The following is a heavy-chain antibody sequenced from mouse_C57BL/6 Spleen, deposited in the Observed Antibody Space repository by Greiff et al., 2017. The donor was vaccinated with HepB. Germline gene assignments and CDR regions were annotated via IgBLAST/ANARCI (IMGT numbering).Heavy chain of an antibody. J-gene: IGHJ4*01. CDR2: ISSGSSTI. CDR1: GFTFSDYG. CDR3: AREAYDGYYPDY. Sequence: LMESGGGLVKPGGSLKLSCAASGFTFSDYGMHWVRQAPEKGLEWVAYISSGSSTIYYADTVKGRFTISRDNAKNTLFLQMTSLRSEDTAMDYCAREAYDGYYPDYWGQGTSVTVSS. V-gene: IGHV5-17*01. D-gene: IGHD2-3*01.